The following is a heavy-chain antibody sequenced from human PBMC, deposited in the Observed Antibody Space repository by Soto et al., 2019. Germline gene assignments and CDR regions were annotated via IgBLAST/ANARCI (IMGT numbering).Heavy chain of an antibody. Sequence: EVQLVESGRGLVKPGGSLRLSCAASGFTFSSYSMNWVRQAPGKGLEWVSSISSSSSYIYYADSVKGRFTISRDNAKNSLYLQMNSLRAEDTAVYYCAREEGYSYAFDYWGQGTLVTVSS. D-gene: IGHD5-18*01. CDR2: ISSSSSYI. CDR1: GFTFSSYS. CDR3: AREEGYSYAFDY. J-gene: IGHJ4*02. V-gene: IGHV3-21*01.